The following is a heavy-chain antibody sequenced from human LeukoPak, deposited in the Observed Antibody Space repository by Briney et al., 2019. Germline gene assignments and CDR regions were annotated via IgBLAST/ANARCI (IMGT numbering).Heavy chain of an antibody. J-gene: IGHJ4*02. CDR2: INPSGGST. CDR1: GYTFTSYY. V-gene: IGHV1-46*01. D-gene: IGHD5-24*01. Sequence: SVKLSCKASGYTFTSYYMHWVRLAPGQGLEWMGIINPSGGSTSYAQKFQGRVTMTRDTSTSTVYMELSSLRSEDTAVYYCAREMATITALHYWGQGTLDPVSS. CDR3: AREMATITALHY.